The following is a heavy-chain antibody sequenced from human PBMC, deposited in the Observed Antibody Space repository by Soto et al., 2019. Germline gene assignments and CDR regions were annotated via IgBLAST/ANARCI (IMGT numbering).Heavy chain of an antibody. CDR2: IYYNGRT. CDR3: AIDGSGYDFWSGPYFFDY. V-gene: IGHV4-59*01. Sequence: QVQLQESGPGLVKPSETLSLTCTVSGGSISTYYWSWIRQPPGKGLEWIGYIYYNGRTNYNPSLESRVTISLDTSKSQFSLKLSSVSAADTAVYYCAIDGSGYDFWSGPYFFDYWGPGTLVTVSS. CDR1: GGSISTYY. D-gene: IGHD3-3*01. J-gene: IGHJ4*02.